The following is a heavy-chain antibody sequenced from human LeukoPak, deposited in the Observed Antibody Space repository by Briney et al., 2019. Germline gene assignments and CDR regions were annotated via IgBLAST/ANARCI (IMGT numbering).Heavy chain of an antibody. CDR1: GYTFTSYY. CDR3: ARDLASSGYYWD. J-gene: IGHJ4*02. V-gene: IGHV1-46*01. CDR2: INPSGGSA. D-gene: IGHD3-22*01. Sequence: ASVKVSCKASGYTFTSYYMHWVRQAPGQGLEWVGIINPSGGSAIYAQNFQGRVTMTRGTSTSTVYMELSSLRSEDTAVYYCARDLASSGYYWDWGQGTLVTVFS.